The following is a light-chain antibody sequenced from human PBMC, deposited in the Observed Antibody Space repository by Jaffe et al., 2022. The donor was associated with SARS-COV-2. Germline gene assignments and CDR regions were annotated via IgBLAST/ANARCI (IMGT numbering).Light chain of an antibody. CDR3: QQFGSSPGT. Sequence: IVLTQSPGTLSLSPGERATLSCRASQSVSSGYLAWYQQKPGQTPRLLIYGASSRATGIPDRFSGSGSGTEFTLTISRLEPEDFAVYYCQQFGSSPGTFGQGTKVEIK. V-gene: IGKV3-20*01. CDR1: QSVSSGY. CDR2: GAS. J-gene: IGKJ1*01.